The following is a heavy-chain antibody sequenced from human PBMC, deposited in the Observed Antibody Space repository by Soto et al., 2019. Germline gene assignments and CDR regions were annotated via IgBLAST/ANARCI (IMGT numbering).Heavy chain of an antibody. D-gene: IGHD3-3*01. Sequence: GGSLRLSCVASGFTFENYAMSGVCQAPGKGLEWVSAISGSGGTTYYSDSVKGRFTISRDNSKNTVYLQMNDLRVEDAAEYFCAKDSWAIFGVPAGEYYAMDVWGQGTTVTVSS. CDR1: GFTFENYA. J-gene: IGHJ6*02. V-gene: IGHV3-23*01. CDR2: ISGSGGTT. CDR3: AKDSWAIFGVPAGEYYAMDV.